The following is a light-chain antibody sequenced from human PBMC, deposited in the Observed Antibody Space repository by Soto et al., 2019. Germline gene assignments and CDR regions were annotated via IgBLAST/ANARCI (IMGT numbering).Light chain of an antibody. J-gene: IGLJ2*01. Sequence: QSVLTQPPSASGSPGQSVTISCTGTSSDVGAYDYVSWYQRHPGKAPKLMIFEVTKRPSGVPDRFSGSKSGNTASLTVSGLQAEDEADYYCSSYAGSNNVEVFGGGTKLTVL. V-gene: IGLV2-8*01. CDR3: SSYAGSNNVEV. CDR2: EVT. CDR1: SSDVGAYDY.